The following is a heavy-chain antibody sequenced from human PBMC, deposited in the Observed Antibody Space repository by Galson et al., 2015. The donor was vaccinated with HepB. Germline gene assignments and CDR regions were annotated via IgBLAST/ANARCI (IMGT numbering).Heavy chain of an antibody. Sequence: SLRLSCAASGFTFSSYAMNWVRQAPGKGLEWVSTISGSGGSTYYADSVKGLFTISRDNSKNTLYLQMNGLRAEDTAVYYCARGGKVYQDSIGYYCFSSRSIYWYFELWRRVTLVTVSS. J-gene: IGHJ2*01. V-gene: IGHV3-23*01. CDR3: ARGGKVYQDSIGYYCFSSRSIYWYFEL. D-gene: IGHD3-22*01. CDR2: ISGSGGST. CDR1: GFTFSSYA.